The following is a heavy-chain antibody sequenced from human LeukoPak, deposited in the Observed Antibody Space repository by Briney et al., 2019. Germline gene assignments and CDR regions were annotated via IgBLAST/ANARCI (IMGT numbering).Heavy chain of an antibody. CDR1: GGSFSGYY. CDR2: INHSGST. D-gene: IGHD3-3*01. CDR3: ARGAPYYDFWSGYYPDAFDI. J-gene: IGHJ3*02. Sequence: SETLSLTCAVYGGSFSGYYWSWIRQPPGKGLEWIGEINHSGSTNYNPSLKSRVTISVDTSKNQFSLKLSSVTAADTAVYYCARGAPYYDFWSGYYPDAFDIWGQGTMVTVSS. V-gene: IGHV4-34*01.